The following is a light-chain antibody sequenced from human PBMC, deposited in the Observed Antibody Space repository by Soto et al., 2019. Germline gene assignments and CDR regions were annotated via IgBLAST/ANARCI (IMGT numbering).Light chain of an antibody. V-gene: IGKV1-5*03. CDR2: KAS. CDR3: QQYDSYPYT. J-gene: IGKJ2*01. Sequence: DIQMTQSPSTLSASEGDRVTITCRASQSIGNWLAWYQQKTGKAPKLLIYKASILQSGVPASFSGSGSGTEFTLTISSLQPDDFATYYCQQYDSYPYTFGQGTKVDIK. CDR1: QSIGNW.